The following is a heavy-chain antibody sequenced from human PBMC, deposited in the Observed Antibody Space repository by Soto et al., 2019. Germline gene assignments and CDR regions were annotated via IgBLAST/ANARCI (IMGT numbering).Heavy chain of an antibody. V-gene: IGHV1-69*13. CDR3: ASKTRYCTNGVCYKSNGPFDY. CDR2: IIPIFGTA. D-gene: IGHD2-8*01. Sequence: SVKVSCKASGGTFSSYAISWVRQAPGQGLEWMGGIIPIFGTANYAQKFQGRVTITADESTSTAYMELSSLRSEDTAVYYCASKTRYCTNGVCYKSNGPFDYWGQGTLVTVSS. J-gene: IGHJ4*02. CDR1: GGTFSSYA.